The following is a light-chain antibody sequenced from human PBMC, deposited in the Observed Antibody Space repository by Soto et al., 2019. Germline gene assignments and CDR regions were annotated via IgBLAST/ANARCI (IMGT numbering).Light chain of an antibody. Sequence: EVVLTQSPGTLSLSPEERATFSCMASQSVSSNLAWYQQKPGQAPRLLIYGASIRATGIPARFSGSGSGTDFTLTISSLEPEDFAVYYCQQLTDWPPQWTFGQGTKVDIK. J-gene: IGKJ1*01. V-gene: IGKV3-11*01. CDR3: QQLTDWPPQWT. CDR1: QSVSSN. CDR2: GAS.